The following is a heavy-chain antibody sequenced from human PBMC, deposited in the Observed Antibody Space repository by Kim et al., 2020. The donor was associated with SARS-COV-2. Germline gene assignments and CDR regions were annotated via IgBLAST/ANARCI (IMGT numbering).Heavy chain of an antibody. CDR1: GYTFTGYY. D-gene: IGHD6-13*01. J-gene: IGHJ4*02. V-gene: IGHV1-2*06. CDR3: ARDLPGVDKIAAAGTGVDY. CDR2: INPNSGGT. Sequence: ASVKVSCKASGYTFTGYYMHWVRQAPGQGLEWMGRINPNSGGTNYAQKFQGRVTMTRDTSISTAYMELSRLRSDDTAVYYCARDLPGVDKIAAAGTGVDYWGQGTLVTVSS.